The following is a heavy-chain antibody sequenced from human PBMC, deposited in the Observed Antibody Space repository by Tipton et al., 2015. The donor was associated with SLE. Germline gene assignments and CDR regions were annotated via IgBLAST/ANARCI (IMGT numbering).Heavy chain of an antibody. CDR1: GFTFSSYP. J-gene: IGHJ4*02. D-gene: IGHD3-10*01. CDR2: TWYDGSKD. CDR3: AKGRYFYGSGIYYLFDQ. Sequence: SLRLSCAASGFTFSSYPMHWVRQAPGKGPEWVAGTWYDGSKDYSADSVKGRFTISRDNYKNTLYLQMNSLRVEDTAVYYCAKGRYFYGSGIYYLFDQWGQGTLVTVSA. V-gene: IGHV3-33*06.